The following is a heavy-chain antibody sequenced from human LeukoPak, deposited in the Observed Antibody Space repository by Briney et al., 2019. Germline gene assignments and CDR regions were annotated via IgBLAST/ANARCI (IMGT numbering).Heavy chain of an antibody. J-gene: IGHJ4*02. Sequence: RGSLRLSCAASGFTVSSNYMSWVRQAPGKGLEWVSVIYSGGSTYYADSVKGRFTISRDNSKNTVYLQMNSLRAEDTAVYCCARTPGGSGNLFDYWGQGTLVTVSS. CDR1: GFTVSSNY. D-gene: IGHD3-10*01. V-gene: IGHV3-53*01. CDR2: IYSGGST. CDR3: ARTPGGSGNLFDY.